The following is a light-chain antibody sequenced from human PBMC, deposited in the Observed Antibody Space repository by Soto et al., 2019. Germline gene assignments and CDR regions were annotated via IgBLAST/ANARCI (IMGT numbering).Light chain of an antibody. CDR3: QQRSNWPLT. J-gene: IGKJ1*01. CDR1: KSVSSY. V-gene: IGKV3-11*01. CDR2: DAS. Sequence: EIALTQSPATLSLSPRERATLSCRASKSVSSYFAWYQQKPGQAPRLLIYDASNMATAIPARFSGSGSGTDFTLTISSLEPEDFAVYYCQQRSNWPLTFGQGTKVEIK.